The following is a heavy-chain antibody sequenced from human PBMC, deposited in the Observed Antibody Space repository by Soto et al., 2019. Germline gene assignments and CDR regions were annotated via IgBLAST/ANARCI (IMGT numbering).Heavy chain of an antibody. V-gene: IGHV3-7*04. J-gene: IGHJ6*02. CDR2: IKQDGSEK. CDR1: GFTFSSYG. CDR3: ARFYYDSSGYLPSPYYYYYGMDV. D-gene: IGHD3-22*01. Sequence: GGSLRLSCAASGFTFSSYGMSWVRKAPGKGLEWVANIKQDGSEKYYVDSVKGRFTISRDNAKNSLYLQMNSLRAEDTAVYYCARFYYDSSGYLPSPYYYYYGMDVWGQGTTVTVSS.